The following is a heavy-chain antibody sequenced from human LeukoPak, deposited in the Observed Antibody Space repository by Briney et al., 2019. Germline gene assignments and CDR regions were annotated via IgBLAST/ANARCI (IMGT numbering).Heavy chain of an antibody. V-gene: IGHV4-59*01. Sequence: SETLSLTCTVSGGSISSYYWSWIRQPPGKGLEWIGYIYYSGSTNYNPSVKSRVTISVDTSKNQFSLKLSSVTAADTAVYYCARTDLTGFDYWGKGTLVTVSS. J-gene: IGHJ4*02. D-gene: IGHD4/OR15-4a*01. CDR1: GGSISSYY. CDR2: IYYSGST. CDR3: ARTDLTGFDY.